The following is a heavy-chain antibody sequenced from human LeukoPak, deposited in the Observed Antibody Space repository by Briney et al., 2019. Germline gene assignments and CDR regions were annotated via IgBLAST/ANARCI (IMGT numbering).Heavy chain of an antibody. CDR3: AREYYYDSSGYHRGSFDY. D-gene: IGHD3-22*01. Sequence: ASVKVSCKASGYTFTGYYMHWVRQAPGQGLEWMGWMNPNSGNTGYAQKFQGRVTMTRNTSISTAYMELSSLRSDDTAVYYCAREYYYDSSGYHRGSFDYWGQGTLVTVSS. CDR1: GYTFTGYY. J-gene: IGHJ4*02. V-gene: IGHV1-8*02. CDR2: MNPNSGNT.